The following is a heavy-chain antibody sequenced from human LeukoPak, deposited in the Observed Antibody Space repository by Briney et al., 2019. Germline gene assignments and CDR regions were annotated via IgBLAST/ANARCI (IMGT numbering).Heavy chain of an antibody. D-gene: IGHD1-26*01. CDR2: ISGSGGST. V-gene: IGHV3-23*01. CDR1: GFTFSSYA. Sequence: GGSLRLSCAASGFTFSSYAMSWVRQAPGKGLEWVSAISGSGGSTYYADSVKGRFTISRDNAKNSLYLQMNSLRAEDTALYYCARDTVGVTDYWGQGTLVTVSS. CDR3: ARDTVGVTDY. J-gene: IGHJ4*02.